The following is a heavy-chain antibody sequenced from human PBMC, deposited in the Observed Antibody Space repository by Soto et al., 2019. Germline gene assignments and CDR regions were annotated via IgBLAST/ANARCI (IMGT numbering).Heavy chain of an antibody. CDR2: IIPIFGTA. CDR3: AREGYYDRSGRITLGDAFDI. D-gene: IGHD3-22*01. CDR1: GGTFSSYA. V-gene: IGHV1-69*12. J-gene: IGHJ3*02. Sequence: QVQLVQSGAEVKKPGSSVKVSCKASGGTFSSYAISWVRQAPGQGLEWMGGIIPIFGTANYAQKFQGRVTITADESRSTAYMELSSLRSEDTAVYYCAREGYYDRSGRITLGDAFDIWGQGTMVTVSS.